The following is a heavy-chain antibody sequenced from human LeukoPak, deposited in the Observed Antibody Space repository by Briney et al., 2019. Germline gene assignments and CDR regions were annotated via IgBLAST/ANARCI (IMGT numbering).Heavy chain of an antibody. J-gene: IGHJ4*02. Sequence: GGSLRLSCAASGFTFSSYGMHWVRQAPGKGLEWVAFIRYDGSNKYYADSVKGRFTISRDNSKNTLYLQMNSLRAEDTAVYYCAKAPSSSWYRGFDYWGQGTLVTVSS. CDR3: AKAPSSSWYRGFDY. D-gene: IGHD6-13*01. V-gene: IGHV3-30*02. CDR1: GFTFSSYG. CDR2: IRYDGSNK.